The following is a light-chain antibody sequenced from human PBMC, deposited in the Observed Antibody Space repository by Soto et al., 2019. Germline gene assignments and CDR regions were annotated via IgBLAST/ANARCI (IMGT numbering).Light chain of an antibody. CDR2: GPS. Sequence: EIVLTQSPGTLSLSPGERATLSCRASQSVSSSYLAWYQQKPGQAPRLLIYGPSTRATGIPDRFSGSGSGTDFPLTISRLEPEDFAVYSCHHYGRSPPFTFGQGTKLEIK. V-gene: IGKV3-20*01. CDR3: HHYGRSPPFT. J-gene: IGKJ2*01. CDR1: QSVSSSY.